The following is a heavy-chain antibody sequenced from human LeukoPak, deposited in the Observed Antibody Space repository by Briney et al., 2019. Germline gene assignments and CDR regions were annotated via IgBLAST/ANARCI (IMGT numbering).Heavy chain of an antibody. CDR3: ARASITSTYYHYYMDV. Sequence: GGSLRLSCAASGFTFSSFPMHWVRQAPGKGLEWVVVVSPDGSVENYADSVKGRFTISRDNSKNTVYLRMNSLRTEDTAVYYCARASITSTYYHYYMDVWGKGTTVTVSS. CDR2: VSPDGSVE. D-gene: IGHD3-10*01. CDR1: GFTFSSFP. V-gene: IGHV3-30*01. J-gene: IGHJ6*03.